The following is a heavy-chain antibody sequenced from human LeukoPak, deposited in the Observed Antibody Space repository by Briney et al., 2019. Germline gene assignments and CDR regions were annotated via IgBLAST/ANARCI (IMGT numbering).Heavy chain of an antibody. J-gene: IGHJ4*02. Sequence: TPSETLSLTCTVSGGSINSYYWSWIRQPPGKGLEWIGYIYYSGSTNYNPSLKSRVTISIDTSKNQFSLKLSSVTAADTAVYYCARRGGYTSPFDYWGQGTLVTVSS. D-gene: IGHD5-12*01. CDR3: ARRGGYTSPFDY. V-gene: IGHV4-59*08. CDR2: IYYSGST. CDR1: GGSINSYY.